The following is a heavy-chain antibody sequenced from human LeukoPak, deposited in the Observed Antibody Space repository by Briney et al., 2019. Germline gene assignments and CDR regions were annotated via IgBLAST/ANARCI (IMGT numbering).Heavy chain of an antibody. CDR2: IYYSGST. V-gene: IGHV4-39*07. D-gene: IGHD2-15*01. CDR1: GGSISSSSYY. J-gene: IGHJ3*02. Sequence: SETLSLTCTVSGGSISSSSYYWGGIRQPPGKGLEWIGSIYYSGSTYYNPSLKSRVTMSVDTSKNQFSLKLSSVTAADTAVYYCARVIGVASAPDAFDIWGQGTMVTVSS. CDR3: ARVIGVASAPDAFDI.